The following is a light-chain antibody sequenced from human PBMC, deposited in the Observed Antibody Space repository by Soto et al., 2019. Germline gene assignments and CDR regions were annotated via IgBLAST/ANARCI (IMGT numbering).Light chain of an antibody. CDR2: AAS. J-gene: IGKJ5*01. Sequence: IQLTQSPSSLSASVGESVTITCRASQDIDNYLNWYQHRPGEAPKLLIYAASYLETGVPARFSGSGSGTDSSFTITSLQPEDSATYYCQQYDTRPTMTFGQGTRLDI. V-gene: IGKV1-33*01. CDR3: QQYDTRPTMT. CDR1: QDIDNY.